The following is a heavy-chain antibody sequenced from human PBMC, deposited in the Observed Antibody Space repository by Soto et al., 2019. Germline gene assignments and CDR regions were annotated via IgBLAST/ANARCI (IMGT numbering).Heavy chain of an antibody. V-gene: IGHV4-31*02. Sequence: SGPELGKLYQTLPSPGLFLVGSLTGVGYYWNGSRHNPGKGLEWIGNIYYSGSTYYNPFLRSRVIISADTSENHFSLKLSSVTAADTAVYFCARGYRQSGYSSSWVFDYWGQGTLVNVSS. CDR1: VGSLTGVGYY. CDR2: IYYSGST. CDR3: ARGYRQSGYSSSWVFDY. J-gene: IGHJ4*02. D-gene: IGHD6-13*01.